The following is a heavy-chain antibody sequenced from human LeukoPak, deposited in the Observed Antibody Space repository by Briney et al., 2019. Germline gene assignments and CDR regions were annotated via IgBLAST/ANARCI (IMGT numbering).Heavy chain of an antibody. D-gene: IGHD6-13*01. CDR3: AREIGSSSWPFDY. V-gene: IGHV3-21*01. CDR2: ISSSSSYI. J-gene: IGHJ4*02. Sequence: PGGSLRLSCAASGFTFSSYSMNWVRQAPGKGLEWVSSISSSSSYIYYADSVKGRFTISRDNAKNSLYLQMNSLRAEDTAVYYCAREIGSSSWPFDYWGQGTLVTVSS. CDR1: GFTFSSYS.